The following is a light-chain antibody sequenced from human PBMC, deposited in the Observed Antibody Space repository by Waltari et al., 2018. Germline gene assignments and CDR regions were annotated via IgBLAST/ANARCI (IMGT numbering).Light chain of an antibody. CDR1: QSVLYSSNNKNY. CDR3: QQYYSTPPT. J-gene: IGKJ2*01. Sequence: DIVMTQSPDSLAVSLGERATINCKSSQSVLYSSNNKNYLAWYQQKPGQPPKLLIYWASTRESGVPDRFSGSGSGTDFTLTISSLQAEDVAVYYCQQYYSTPPTFGQGTKLMIK. CDR2: WAS. V-gene: IGKV4-1*01.